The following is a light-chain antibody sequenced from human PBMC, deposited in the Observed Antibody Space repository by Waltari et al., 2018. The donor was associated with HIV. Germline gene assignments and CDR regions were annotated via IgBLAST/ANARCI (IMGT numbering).Light chain of an antibody. CDR1: QSLLYSSTNKNY. CDR3: QQYYSPPIT. Sequence: DFVLTQSPESLAVSPGERAIINCKSSQSLLYSSTNKNYLAWYQQKPGQPPRLLIYWASTRESGVPDRFSGSGSGTHFTLTISSLQAEDVAVYYCQQYYSPPITFGQGTRLEIK. CDR2: WAS. V-gene: IGKV4-1*01. J-gene: IGKJ5*01.